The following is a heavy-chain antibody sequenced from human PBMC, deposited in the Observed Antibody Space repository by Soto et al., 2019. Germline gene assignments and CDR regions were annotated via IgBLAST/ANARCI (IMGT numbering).Heavy chain of an antibody. Sequence: TLSLTCTVSGGSISSGDYYWSWIRQPPGKGLEWIGYIYYSGSTYYNPSLKSRVTISVDTSKNQFSLKLSSVTAADTAVYYCARVSSGWSGGYYGMDVWGQGTTVTVS. V-gene: IGHV4-30-4*01. J-gene: IGHJ6*02. D-gene: IGHD6-19*01. CDR3: ARVSSGWSGGYYGMDV. CDR1: GGSISSGDYY. CDR2: IYYSGST.